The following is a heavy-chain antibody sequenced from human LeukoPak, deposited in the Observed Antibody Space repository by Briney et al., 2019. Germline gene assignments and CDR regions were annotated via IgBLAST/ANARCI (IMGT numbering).Heavy chain of an antibody. V-gene: IGHV3-48*02. J-gene: IGHJ4*02. D-gene: IGHD4-17*01. CDR1: GCSFSRYS. Sequence: GGSLRLSCAASGCSFSRYSMNWVRQAAGKGLEWVSYISPSGSAAYYADSVKGRFTISRDNGKDSLHLQMNSLRDEDTAVYYCARDRDYAFEYWGQGTLVTVSS. CDR3: ARDRDYAFEY. CDR2: ISPSGSAA.